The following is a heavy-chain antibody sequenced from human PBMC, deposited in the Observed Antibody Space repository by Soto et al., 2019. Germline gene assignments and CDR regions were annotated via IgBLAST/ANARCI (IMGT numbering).Heavy chain of an antibody. CDR3: ARPGYDSSGYYYLRPSSDDAFDI. D-gene: IGHD3-22*01. CDR2: IYPGDSDT. V-gene: IGHV5-51*01. J-gene: IGHJ3*02. Sequence: GESLKISCKGSGYSFTSYWIGWVRQMPGKGLEWMGIIYPGDSDTRYSPSFQGQVTISADKSISTAYLQWSSLKASDPAMYYCARPGYDSSGYYYLRPSSDDAFDIWGQGTMVTVSS. CDR1: GYSFTSYW.